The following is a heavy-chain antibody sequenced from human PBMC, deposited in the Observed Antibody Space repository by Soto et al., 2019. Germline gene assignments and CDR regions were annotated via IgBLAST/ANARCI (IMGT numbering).Heavy chain of an antibody. J-gene: IGHJ6*02. D-gene: IGHD2-2*01. V-gene: IGHV4-34*01. CDR2: INHSGST. CDR1: GGSFSGYY. Sequence: KTSETLSLTCAVHGGSFSGYYWTWIRQPPGKGLEWIGDINHSGSTNYNSSLKSRVTISVDTSKNQLSLKLRSVTAADTAVYYCAREEVPQWFTRGYYGMDVWGQGTTVTVSS. CDR3: AREEVPQWFTRGYYGMDV.